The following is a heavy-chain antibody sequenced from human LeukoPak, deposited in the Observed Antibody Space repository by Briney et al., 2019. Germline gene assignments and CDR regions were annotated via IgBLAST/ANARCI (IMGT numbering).Heavy chain of an antibody. CDR1: GYTFTNYG. D-gene: IGHD5-12*01. J-gene: IGHJ4*02. CDR3: ARVGRTKVATMAY. Sequence: ASVKVSCKASGYTFTNYGISWVRQAPGQGLEWMGWISGSSENTDSAQKFQGRVTMTTDTSTSTAYMELRNLRSDDTATYYCARVGRTKVATMAYWGQGTLVTVSS. V-gene: IGHV1-18*01. CDR2: ISGSSENT.